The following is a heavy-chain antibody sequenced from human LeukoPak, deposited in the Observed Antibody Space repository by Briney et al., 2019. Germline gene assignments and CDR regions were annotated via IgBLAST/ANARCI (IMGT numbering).Heavy chain of an antibody. V-gene: IGHV4-34*01. Sequence: PSETLSLTCAVSGGSFGDFYWSWIRQPPGKGLEWIGEINHSGYTNYYPSLKSRVTISVDTSKNQFSLRLSSVTAADTAVYYCARGMIYDSSGYYYGYWGQGTLVTVSS. CDR3: ARGMIYDSSGYYYGY. CDR2: INHSGYT. D-gene: IGHD3-22*01. J-gene: IGHJ4*02. CDR1: GGSFGDFY.